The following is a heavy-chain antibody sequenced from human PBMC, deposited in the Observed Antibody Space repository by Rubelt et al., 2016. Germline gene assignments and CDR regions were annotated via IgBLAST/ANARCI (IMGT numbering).Heavy chain of an antibody. D-gene: IGHD7-27*01. V-gene: IGHV3-23*01. Sequence: EVQLLESGGGLVQPGGSLRLSCAASGFTFSSYAMSWVRQAPGKGLEWVSAISGSGGSTYYADSGKGRFTISRDNSKNTWYLQLNSLVAEDPAVYYWAKGGWPTGVRYYFNYWGQGTLVTVSS. J-gene: IGHJ4*02. CDR1: GFTFSSYA. CDR2: ISGSGGST. CDR3: AKGGWPTGVRYYFNY.